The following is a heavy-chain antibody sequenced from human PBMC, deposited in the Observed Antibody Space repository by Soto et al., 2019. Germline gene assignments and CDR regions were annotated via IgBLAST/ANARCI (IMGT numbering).Heavy chain of an antibody. CDR1: GGSVSSGSYY. D-gene: IGHD2-15*01. J-gene: IGHJ6*02. V-gene: IGHV4-61*01. CDR2: IYYSGST. CDR3: ARDLGRNSPYYYYGMDV. Sequence: SETLSLTCTVSGGSVSSGSYYWSWIRQPPGKGLEWIGYIYYSGSTNYNPSLKSRVTISVDTSKNQFSLKLSSVTAADTAVYYCARDLGRNSPYYYYGMDVWGQGTTVTVS.